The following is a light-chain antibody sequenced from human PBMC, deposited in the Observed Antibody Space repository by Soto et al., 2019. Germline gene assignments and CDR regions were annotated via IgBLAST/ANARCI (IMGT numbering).Light chain of an antibody. V-gene: IGLV2-11*01. Sequence: QAVLTQPRSVSGSPGQSVTISCTGTSSDVGGYNYVSWYQQHPGKAPKVMIYDVSKRPSGVPDRLSGSKSGNTASLTISGLQAEDEADYYCCSYAGSSSYVFGAGNKLTVL. CDR3: CSYAGSSSYV. CDR2: DVS. J-gene: IGLJ1*01. CDR1: SSDVGGYNY.